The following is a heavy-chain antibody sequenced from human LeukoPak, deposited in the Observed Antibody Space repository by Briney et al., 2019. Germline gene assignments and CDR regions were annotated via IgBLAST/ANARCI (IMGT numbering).Heavy chain of an antibody. CDR3: ARESGSSGYYYSDY. CDR1: GFTFSSYE. D-gene: IGHD3-22*01. CDR2: ISSSGSTI. V-gene: IGHV3-48*03. Sequence: GGSLRLSCAASGFTFSSYEMNWVRQAPGKGLEWVSYISSSGSTIYYADSVKDRFTISRDNAKNSLYLQMNSLRAEDTAVYYCARESGSSGYYYSDYWGQGTLVTVSS. J-gene: IGHJ4*02.